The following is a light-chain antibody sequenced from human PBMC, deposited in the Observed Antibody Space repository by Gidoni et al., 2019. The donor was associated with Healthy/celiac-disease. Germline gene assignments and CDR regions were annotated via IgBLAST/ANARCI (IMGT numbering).Light chain of an antibody. CDR2: GAS. V-gene: IGKV3-20*01. Sequence: ELVLTQSTGTLSLSQGERATLSCRASQSVSSSYLAWYQQKPGQAPRLLIYGASSRATGIPDRCSGSGSGTDFTLTISRLEPEDFAVYYCQQYGSSAYTFXXXTKLEIK. J-gene: IGKJ2*01. CDR1: QSVSSSY. CDR3: QQYGSSAYT.